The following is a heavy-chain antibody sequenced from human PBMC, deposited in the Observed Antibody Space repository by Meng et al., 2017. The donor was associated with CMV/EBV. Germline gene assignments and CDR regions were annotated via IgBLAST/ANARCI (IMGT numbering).Heavy chain of an antibody. Sequence: ASVKVSCKASGYTFTGYDINWVRQATGQGLEWMGWMNPNSGNTGYAQKFQGRVTITRNSSISTAYMELSSLRSEDTAVYYCAREVSDGNDINYYYYYGMDVWGQGTTVTVSS. V-gene: IGHV1-8*03. CDR2: MNPNSGNT. CDR1: GYTFTGYD. D-gene: IGHD3-9*01. J-gene: IGHJ6*01. CDR3: AREVSDGNDINYYYYYGMDV.